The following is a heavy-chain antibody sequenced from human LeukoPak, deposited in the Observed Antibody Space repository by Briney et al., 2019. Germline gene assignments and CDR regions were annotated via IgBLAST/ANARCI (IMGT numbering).Heavy chain of an antibody. J-gene: IGHJ4*02. CDR1: GDSISSSNW. CDR3: VKGSGLWFGEF. V-gene: IGHV4-4*02. D-gene: IGHD3-10*01. CDR2: IYDSGGT. Sequence: PSETLSLTCAVSGDSISSSNWWCWVRQSPGKGLEWIGEIYDSGGTRYNASLKSRVTISLDKLKNQFSLNLNSVTAAETAVYYCVKGSGLWFGEFWGQGILVTVSS.